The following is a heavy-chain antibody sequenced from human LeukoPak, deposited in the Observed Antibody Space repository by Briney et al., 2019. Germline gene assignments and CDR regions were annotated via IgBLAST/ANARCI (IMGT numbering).Heavy chain of an antibody. D-gene: IGHD6-19*01. V-gene: IGHV6-1*01. Sequence: KHSQTLSLTCAISGDSVSSNSAAWNWIWQSPSRGLEWLGRTYYRSKWYNDYAVSVKSRITINPDTSKNQFSLQLNSVTPEDTAVYYCAREGRAVAGNHFDYWGQGTLVTVSS. J-gene: IGHJ4*02. CDR1: GDSVSSNSAA. CDR3: AREGRAVAGNHFDY. CDR2: TYYRSKWYN.